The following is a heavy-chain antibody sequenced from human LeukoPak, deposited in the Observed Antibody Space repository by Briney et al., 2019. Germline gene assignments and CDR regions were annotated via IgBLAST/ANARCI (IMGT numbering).Heavy chain of an antibody. J-gene: IGHJ5*02. CDR2: INPNSGGT. D-gene: IGHD2/OR15-2a*01. CDR1: VYTFTRSD. V-gene: IGHV1-2*02. CDR3: ARDHTSILRWFDP. Sequence: GASVKVSCKASVYTFTRSDMHWVRQSPGQGLEWMGWINPNSGGTNYAQKFQGRVTMTRDTSISTAYMELSRLRSDDTAVYYCARDHTSILRWFDPWGQGTLVTVSS.